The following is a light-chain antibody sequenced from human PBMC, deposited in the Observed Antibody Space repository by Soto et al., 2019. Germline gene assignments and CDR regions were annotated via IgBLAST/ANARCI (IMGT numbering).Light chain of an antibody. V-gene: IGKV4-1*01. CDR3: QQYYSTPIT. CDR2: WAS. J-gene: IGKJ4*01. Sequence: DIVMTQSPDSLAVSLGERATINCKSSQSVLYSSNNKNYLAWYQQKPGQPPKLLIYWASTRESGVPDRFSGSRSGTDFTLTISSLQAEDMAVYYCQQYYSTPITFGGGTKVEIK. CDR1: QSVLYSSNNKNY.